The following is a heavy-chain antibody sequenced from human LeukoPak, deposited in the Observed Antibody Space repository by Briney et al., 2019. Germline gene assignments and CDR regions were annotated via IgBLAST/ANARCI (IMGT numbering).Heavy chain of an antibody. V-gene: IGHV1-2*02. J-gene: IGHJ5*02. CDR3: ARDLTPSVVIPAPGRLDP. D-gene: IGHD2-2*01. CDR1: GYTFAGWY. CDR2: INPKTGGT. Sequence: ASVKVSCKASGYTFAGWYIHWVRQAPGQGLEWMGWINPKTGGTNLAKSFQGRVTMTSDTFISTAYMELSSLRSDDTALYFCARDLTPSVVIPAPGRLDPWGQGTQVTVSS.